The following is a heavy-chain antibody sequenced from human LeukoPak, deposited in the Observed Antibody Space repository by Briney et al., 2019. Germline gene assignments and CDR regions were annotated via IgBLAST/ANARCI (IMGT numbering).Heavy chain of an antibody. J-gene: IGHJ4*02. V-gene: IGHV1-2*02. Sequence: ASVKVSCKASGYTFTGCYMHWVRQAPGQGLEWMGWINPNSGGTNYAQKFQGRVTMTRDTSISTAYMELSRLRSDDTAVYYCARWDTAMAKGLDYWGQGTLVTVSS. D-gene: IGHD5-18*01. CDR1: GYTFTGCY. CDR3: ARWDTAMAKGLDY. CDR2: INPNSGGT.